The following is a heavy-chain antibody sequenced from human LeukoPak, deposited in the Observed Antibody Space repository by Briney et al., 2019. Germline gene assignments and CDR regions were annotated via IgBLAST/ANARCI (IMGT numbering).Heavy chain of an antibody. D-gene: IGHD6-19*01. CDR3: VKDRRPDSAWTFDY. V-gene: IGHV3-23*01. CDR1: GFALSEYT. Sequence: PGGSLRLSCAASGFALSEYTTNWVRQAPEKGLEWVSAIYPNGNKFYADSVRGRFTISRDTSKSTLYLEMSSLRVEDTAIYYCVKDRRPDSAWTFDYWGQGTLVSVSS. J-gene: IGHJ4*02. CDR2: IYPNGNK.